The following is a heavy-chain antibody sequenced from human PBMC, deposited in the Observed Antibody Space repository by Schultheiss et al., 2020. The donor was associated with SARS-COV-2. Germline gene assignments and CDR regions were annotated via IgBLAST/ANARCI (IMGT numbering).Heavy chain of an antibody. J-gene: IGHJ3*02. V-gene: IGHV4-61*02. D-gene: IGHD6-19*01. CDR2: IYSSGST. CDR3: ARVVSAVAGTDAFDI. Sequence: SETLSLTCTVSGGSISSSSYYWSWIRQPAGKGLEWIGRIYSSGSTNYNPSLKSRVTMSMDTSKNQFSLKLSSVTAADTAVYYCARVVSAVAGTDAFDIWGQGTMVTVSS. CDR1: GGSISSSSYY.